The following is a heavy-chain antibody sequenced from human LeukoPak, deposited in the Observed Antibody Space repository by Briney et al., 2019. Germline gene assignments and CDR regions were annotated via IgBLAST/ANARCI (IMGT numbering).Heavy chain of an antibody. J-gene: IGHJ4*02. CDR1: GGTFSSYA. Sequence: ASVKVSCKASGGTFSSYAISWVRQATGQGLEWMGWMNPNSGNTGYAQKFQGRVTMTRNTSISTAYMELSSLRSEDTAVYYCARGYCSGGSCYDYWGQGTLVTVSS. CDR3: ARGYCSGGSCYDY. V-gene: IGHV1-8*02. D-gene: IGHD2-15*01. CDR2: MNPNSGNT.